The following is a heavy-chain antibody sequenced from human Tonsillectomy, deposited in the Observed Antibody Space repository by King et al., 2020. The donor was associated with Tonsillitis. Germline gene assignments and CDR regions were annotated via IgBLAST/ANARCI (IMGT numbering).Heavy chain of an antibody. Sequence: VQLVESGAEVKKTGSSVKVSCKASGGTFTNYAITWVRQAPGQGLEWMGGIIPIFGTAKYAQKFQGRATITADKFTTTANMELSSLRSEDTAVYYCARTLGLTNYYDSSGYYLGYWGQGTLVTVSS. J-gene: IGHJ4*02. CDR2: IIPIFGTA. V-gene: IGHV1-69*06. CDR1: GGTFTNYA. D-gene: IGHD3-22*01. CDR3: ARTLGLTNYYDSSGYYLGY.